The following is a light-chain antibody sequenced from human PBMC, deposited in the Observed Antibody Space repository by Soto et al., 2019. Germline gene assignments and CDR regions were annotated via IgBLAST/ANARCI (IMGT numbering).Light chain of an antibody. CDR3: QQRSNWPPFT. CDR2: DAS. CDR1: QSVSSSY. V-gene: IGKV3-11*01. J-gene: IGKJ4*01. Sequence: EIVLTQSPGTLSLSPGERATLSCRASQSVSSSYLAWYQQKPGQAPRLLIYDASNRATGIPARFSGSGSGTDFTLTISSLEPEDFAVYYCQQRSNWPPFTFGGGTKVDIK.